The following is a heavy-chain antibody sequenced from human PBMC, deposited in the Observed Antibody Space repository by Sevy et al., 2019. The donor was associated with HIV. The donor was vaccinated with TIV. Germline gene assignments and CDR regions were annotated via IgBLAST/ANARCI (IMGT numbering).Heavy chain of an antibody. J-gene: IGHJ4*02. D-gene: IGHD2-21*01. V-gene: IGHV3-30*02. CDR1: GFSFSSYG. Sequence: GSLRLSCAASGFSFSSYGMHWVRQAPGKGLEWMSYIQYDGSNKDYADSVKGRFTISRDNSKNTLYLQMNRLRVEDRAVFYCVKEGGGEGGDHWGQGTLLTVSS. CDR2: IQYDGSNK. CDR3: VKEGGGEGGDH.